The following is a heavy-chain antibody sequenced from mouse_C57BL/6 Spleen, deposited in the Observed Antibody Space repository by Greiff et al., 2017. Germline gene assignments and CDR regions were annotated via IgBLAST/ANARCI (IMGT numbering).Heavy chain of an antibody. CDR2: IYPGDGDT. V-gene: IGHV1-82*01. CDR3: ARRGYGSSLDY. Sequence: QVQLKQSGPELVKPGASVKISCKASGYAFSSSWMNWVKQRPGKGLEWIGRIYPGDGDTNYNGKFKGKATLTADKSSSTAYMQLSSLTSEDSAVYFCARRGYGSSLDYWGQGTTLTVSS. CDR1: GYAFSSSW. D-gene: IGHD1-1*01. J-gene: IGHJ2*01.